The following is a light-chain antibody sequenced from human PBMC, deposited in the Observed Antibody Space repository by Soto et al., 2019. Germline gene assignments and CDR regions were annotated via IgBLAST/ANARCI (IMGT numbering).Light chain of an antibody. CDR1: QTIYSW. V-gene: IGKV1-5*03. Sequence: DIQMTQSPSTLSASVGDRVTIACRASQTIYSWLAWYQQKPGKAPNLLLYKASNLESGVPSRISGSGSGTEFTLTISSLQPDDSATYYCQQYHNYSPWTFGQGTKVEIK. CDR3: QQYHNYSPWT. J-gene: IGKJ1*01. CDR2: KAS.